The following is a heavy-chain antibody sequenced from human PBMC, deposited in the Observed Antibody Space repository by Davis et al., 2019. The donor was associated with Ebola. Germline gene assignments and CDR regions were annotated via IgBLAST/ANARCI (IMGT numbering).Heavy chain of an antibody. D-gene: IGHD4-17*01. Sequence: GSLRLSCTVSGGSISSSSYYWGWIRQPPGKGLEWLGSIYYSGSTNYNPSLKSRVTISVDTSKNQFSLKLSSVTAADTAVYYCARGDYGDHFDYWGQGTLVTVSS. CDR1: GGSISSSSYY. CDR2: IYYSGST. J-gene: IGHJ4*02. CDR3: ARGDYGDHFDY. V-gene: IGHV4-39*07.